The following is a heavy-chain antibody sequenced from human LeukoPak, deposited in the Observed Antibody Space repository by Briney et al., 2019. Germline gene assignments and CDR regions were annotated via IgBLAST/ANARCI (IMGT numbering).Heavy chain of an antibody. CDR2: IYYSGST. CDR3: ARSSLARWLQLPNDAFDI. J-gene: IGHJ3*02. V-gene: IGHV4-39*01. D-gene: IGHD5-12*01. Sequence: PSETLSLTCTVSGGSISSSSYYWGWIRQPPGTGLEWIGSIYYSGSTYYNPSLKSRVTISVDTSKNQFSLKLSSVTAADTAVYYCARSSLARWLQLPNDAFDIWGQGTMVTVSS. CDR1: GGSISSSSYY.